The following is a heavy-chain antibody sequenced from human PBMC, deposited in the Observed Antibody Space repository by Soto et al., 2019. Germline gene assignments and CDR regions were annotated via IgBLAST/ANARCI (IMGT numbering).Heavy chain of an antibody. V-gene: IGHV5-51*01. CDR2: IYPDDSDT. D-gene: IGHD4-17*01. CDR1: RYQFNGYW. Sequence: EVQLVQSGAEVKKPGESLRISCQASRYQFNGYWIGWVRQMPGKGLEWMGIIYPDDSDTRYSPSFEGQVTISVDTSISTAYLQWKTLKASDTAIYYCVQPTTGDSWGQGTQVTVSS. CDR3: VQPTTGDS. J-gene: IGHJ5*01.